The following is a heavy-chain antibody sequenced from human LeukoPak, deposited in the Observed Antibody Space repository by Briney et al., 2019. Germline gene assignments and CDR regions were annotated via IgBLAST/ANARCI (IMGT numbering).Heavy chain of an antibody. CDR2: VNRDGSST. CDR3: ARDRSISAAGDTY. V-gene: IGHV3-74*01. J-gene: IGHJ4*02. D-gene: IGHD6-13*01. CDR1: GFALSDYW. Sequence: GGSLRLSCAASGFALSDYWMHWVRQAPGKGQVWISRVNRDGSSTSYADSVKGRFTISRDNAKNTLSLQMNSLRAEDTAVYYCARDRSISAAGDTYWGQGTLVTVSS.